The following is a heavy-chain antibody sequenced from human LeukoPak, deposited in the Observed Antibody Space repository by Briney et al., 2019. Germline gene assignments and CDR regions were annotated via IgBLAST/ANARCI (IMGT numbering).Heavy chain of an antibody. CDR1: GFTFRSYW. CDR2: INQVGGET. Sequence: GGSLRLPCAASGFTFRSYWMSWVRQAPGKGLEGVANINQVGGETYHVRSPKGRFTISRDNAKNSLYLQMNSLRAEDTAMYYCASINSIVVAGIHYFEYWGQGTLVTVSS. CDR3: ASINSIVVAGIHYFEY. D-gene: IGHD6-19*01. V-gene: IGHV3-7*02. J-gene: IGHJ4*02.